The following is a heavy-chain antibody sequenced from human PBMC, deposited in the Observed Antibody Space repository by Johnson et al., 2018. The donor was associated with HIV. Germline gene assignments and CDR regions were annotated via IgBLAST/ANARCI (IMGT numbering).Heavy chain of an antibody. J-gene: IGHJ3*02. V-gene: IGHV3-30*19. CDR3: ARNGLIPAAKGVAFDI. CDR1: GFIFSSYG. CDR2: ISSDGSTM. D-gene: IGHD2-2*01. Sequence: VQLVESGGGVVQPGRSLRLSCTTSGFIFSSYGMHWVRQSPGKGLEWVAFISSDGSTMYYADSVKGRFTISRDNAKTSLYLQMNSLRAEDTAVYYCARNGLIPAAKGVAFDIWGHGTTVTVSS.